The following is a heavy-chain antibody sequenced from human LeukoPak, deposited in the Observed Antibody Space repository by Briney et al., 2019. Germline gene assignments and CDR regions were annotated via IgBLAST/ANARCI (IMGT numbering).Heavy chain of an antibody. CDR2: TSLNGGDT. Sequence: GGSLRLSCAASGFTFSSFAMHWVRQAPGKGLEWVAVTSLNGGDTNYAGSVKGRFTISRDNSKNTLYLQMNSLRAEDTAVYYCARDPTTRSNRAQFYSDYWGQGTLVIVSS. CDR3: ARDPTTRSNRAQFYSDY. CDR1: GFTFSSFA. V-gene: IGHV3-30*04. J-gene: IGHJ4*02. D-gene: IGHD4-17*01.